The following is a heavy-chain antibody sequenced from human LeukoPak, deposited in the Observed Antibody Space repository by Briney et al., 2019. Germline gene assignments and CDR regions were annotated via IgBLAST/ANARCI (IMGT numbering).Heavy chain of an antibody. J-gene: IGHJ5*02. V-gene: IGHV3-7*01. CDR2: IKQDGSEK. Sequence: GGSLRLSCAASGFTFSSYRMSWVRQAPGKGLEWVANIKQDGSEKYYVDSVKGRFTISRDNAKNSLYLQMNSLRAEDTAVYYCARDWNTIFGVVIKYWFDPWGQGTLVTVSS. CDR1: GFTFSSYR. D-gene: IGHD3-3*01. CDR3: ARDWNTIFGVVIKYWFDP.